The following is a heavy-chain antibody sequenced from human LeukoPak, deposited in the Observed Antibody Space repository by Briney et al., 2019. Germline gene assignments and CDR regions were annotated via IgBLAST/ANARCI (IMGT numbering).Heavy chain of an antibody. Sequence: PGGSLRLSCAASGFTFSSYGMHWVRQAPGKGLEWVAVISYDGRNKYYADSVKGRFTISRDNSKNTLYLQMNSLRAEDTAVYYCAKPYYDSSGYYYEEVSDYWGQGTLVTVSS. CDR1: GFTFSSYG. V-gene: IGHV3-30*18. CDR3: AKPYYDSSGYYYEEVSDY. D-gene: IGHD3-22*01. CDR2: ISYDGRNK. J-gene: IGHJ4*02.